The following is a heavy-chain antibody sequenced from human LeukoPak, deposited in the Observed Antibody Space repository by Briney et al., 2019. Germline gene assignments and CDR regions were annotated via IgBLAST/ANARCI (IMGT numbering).Heavy chain of an antibody. Sequence: ASVKVSCKASGGTFSSYAISWVRQAPGQGLEWMGGIIPIFGTANYAQKFQGRVTITADESTSTAYMELSSLRSEDTAVYYCASPRVAVTSFHAFDIWGQGTMVTVSS. V-gene: IGHV1-69*01. CDR2: IIPIFGTA. CDR3: ASPRVAVTSFHAFDI. D-gene: IGHD4-17*01. J-gene: IGHJ3*02. CDR1: GGTFSSYA.